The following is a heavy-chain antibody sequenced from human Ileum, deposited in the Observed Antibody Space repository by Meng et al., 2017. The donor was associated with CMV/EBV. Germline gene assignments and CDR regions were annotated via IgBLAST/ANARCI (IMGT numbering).Heavy chain of an antibody. CDR3: AREGPTDWGRALDY. Sequence: QVELQGSGPGLVKPSETLSLTCTLSGGSMSSYYWSWIRQPAGKGLEWIGRIYTSGSSNYNSSLKSRVTMSVDTSKNQFSMKLNSVTAADTAVYYCAREGPTDWGRALDYWGQGTLVTVSS. CDR2: IYTSGSS. D-gene: IGHD7-27*01. CDR1: GGSMSSYY. J-gene: IGHJ4*02. V-gene: IGHV4-4*07.